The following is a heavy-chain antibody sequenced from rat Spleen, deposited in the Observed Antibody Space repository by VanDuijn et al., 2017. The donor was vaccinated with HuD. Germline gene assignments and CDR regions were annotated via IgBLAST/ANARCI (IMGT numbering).Heavy chain of an antibody. Sequence: EVQLVESDGGLVQPGRSLKLSCAASGFTFSDYYMAWVRQAPTKGLEWVATISYDGGRNFYRDSVKGRFTISRDNAKNTQYLQMDSLRSEDTATYYCARLRYNPFDYWGQGTLVTVSS. V-gene: IGHV5-29*01. CDR2: ISYDGGRN. D-gene: IGHD1-5*01. J-gene: IGHJ3*01. CDR1: GFTFSDYY. CDR3: ARLRYNPFDY.